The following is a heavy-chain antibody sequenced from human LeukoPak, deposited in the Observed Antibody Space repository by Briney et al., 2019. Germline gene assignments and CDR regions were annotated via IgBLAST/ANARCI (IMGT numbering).Heavy chain of an antibody. D-gene: IGHD6-19*01. CDR3: AKAPYSSGWVHFDY. Sequence: GGSLRLSCAASGFTVSSSYMNWVRQAPGKGLEWVTTVTGSGSSTYYADSVKGRFTISRDNSKNTLYLQMNSLRAEDTAIYYCAKAPYSSGWVHFDYWGQGTLVTVSS. J-gene: IGHJ4*02. CDR1: GFTVSSSY. V-gene: IGHV3-23*01. CDR2: VTGSGSST.